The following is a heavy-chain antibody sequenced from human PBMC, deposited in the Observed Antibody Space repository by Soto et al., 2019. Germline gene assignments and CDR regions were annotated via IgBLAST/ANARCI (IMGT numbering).Heavy chain of an antibody. CDR3: AREVVETSSLWLDP. CDR2: MNTNTNTT. D-gene: IGHD6-6*01. J-gene: IGHJ5*02. Sequence: ASVKVSCKASGYTLTNNDINWVRQAPGQGLDWIGWMNTNTNTTDSAEVFEGRVSLTWDSSISRAYMQRNSLKIDDTPVYYCAREVVETSSLWLDPWGQGTLVTVSS. CDR1: GYTLTNND. V-gene: IGHV1-8*01.